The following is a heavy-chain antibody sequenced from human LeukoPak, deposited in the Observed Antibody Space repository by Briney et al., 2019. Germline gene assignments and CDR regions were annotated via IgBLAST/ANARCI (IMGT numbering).Heavy chain of an antibody. V-gene: IGHV1-46*01. CDR2: INPSGGST. CDR3: TRDREPSGIAVRTNWFDP. J-gene: IGHJ5*02. CDR1: GYTFTSYY. Sequence: GASVKAACKASGYTFTSYYMHLVLQAPGQGLNWMAIINPSGGSTSYAQKFQGRVTMTRDTSTSTVYMELSSLRSEDAAVYYCTRDREPSGIAVRTNWFDPWGQGTLVTVSS. D-gene: IGHD6-13*01.